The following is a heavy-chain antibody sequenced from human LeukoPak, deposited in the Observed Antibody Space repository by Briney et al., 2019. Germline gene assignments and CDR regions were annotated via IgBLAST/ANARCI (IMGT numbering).Heavy chain of an antibody. D-gene: IGHD1-26*01. J-gene: IGHJ4*02. CDR1: GGTFSSYA. Sequence: ASVKVSCKASGGTFSSYAINWVRQATGQGLEWMGWMNPNSGNTGYAQKFQGRVTMTRNTSISTAYMELSSLRSEDTAVYYCARIKYSGSYISFDYWGQGTLVTVSS. V-gene: IGHV1-8*02. CDR3: ARIKYSGSYISFDY. CDR2: MNPNSGNT.